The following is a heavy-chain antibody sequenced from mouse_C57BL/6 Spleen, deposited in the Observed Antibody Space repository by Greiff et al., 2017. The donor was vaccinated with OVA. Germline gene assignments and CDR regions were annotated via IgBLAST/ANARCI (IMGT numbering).Heavy chain of an antibody. Sequence: DVHLVESGGGLVKPGGSLKLSCAASGFTFSDYGMHWVRQAPEKGLESVAYISSGSSTIYYADTVKGRFTISRDNAKNTLFLQMTSLRSEDTAMYYCATCYYYGSSYGYFDVCGTGTTVTVSS. D-gene: IGHD1-1*01. CDR2: ISSGSSTI. CDR1: GFTFSDYG. J-gene: IGHJ1*03. V-gene: IGHV5-17*01. CDR3: ATCYYYGSSYGYFDV.